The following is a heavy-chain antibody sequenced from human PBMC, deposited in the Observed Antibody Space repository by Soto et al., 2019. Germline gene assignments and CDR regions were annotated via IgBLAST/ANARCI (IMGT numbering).Heavy chain of an antibody. Sequence: EVQLVESGGGLVQIGGCLKLSCATSGLNFSGSAIHWARQASGKGREWVSRIRSRPHNYATTYAASVGGRFTISRDDSKNTVYLQMNGLRTEDTAVYYCTTERDYWGRGTLVTVSS. CDR1: GLNFSGSA. CDR2: IRSRPHNYAT. CDR3: TTERDY. V-gene: IGHV3-73*02. J-gene: IGHJ4*02.